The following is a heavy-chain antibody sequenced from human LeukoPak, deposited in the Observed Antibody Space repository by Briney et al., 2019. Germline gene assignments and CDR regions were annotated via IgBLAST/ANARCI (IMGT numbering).Heavy chain of an antibody. CDR1: GFTFSSLG. V-gene: IGHV3-21*01. J-gene: IGHJ4*02. CDR2: IVPTGTDR. D-gene: IGHD1-14*01. Sequence: PGGSLRLSGSGSGFTFSSLGCNWLRQGPGKGLGGVSSIVPTGTDRYYAGPVRGGFTTSRDNAKTSMYLQMDSLRDEDTAVYYCATETIGRHYDYWGQGTLLTVSS. CDR3: ATETIGRHYDY.